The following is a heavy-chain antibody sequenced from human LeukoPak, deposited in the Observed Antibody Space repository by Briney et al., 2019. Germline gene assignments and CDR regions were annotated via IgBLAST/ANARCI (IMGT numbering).Heavy chain of an antibody. CDR2: MKSNPDGGTS. V-gene: IGHV3-15*01. CDR3: TTLSDDVHY. Sequence: GGSLRLSCAASGFIFRNAWMTWVRQAPGKGLEWVGRMKSNPDGGTSDYAAPVKGRFTISRDDSKNTLYLHLNSLRAEDTAVYYCTTLSDDVHYWGQGTLVTVS. CDR1: GFIFRNAW. D-gene: IGHD2-21*02. J-gene: IGHJ4*02.